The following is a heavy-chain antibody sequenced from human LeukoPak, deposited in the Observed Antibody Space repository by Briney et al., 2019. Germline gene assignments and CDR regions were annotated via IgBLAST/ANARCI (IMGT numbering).Heavy chain of an antibody. CDR3: ARELKEVPAALGY. Sequence: PGGSLRLSCAASGFTFSSYAMSWVRQAPGKGLEWVSSISSSSSYIYYADSVKGRFTISRDNAKNSLYLQMNSLRAEDTAVYYCARELKEVPAALGYWGPGTLVTVSS. D-gene: IGHD2-2*01. CDR1: GFTFSSYA. V-gene: IGHV3-21*01. CDR2: ISSSSSYI. J-gene: IGHJ4*02.